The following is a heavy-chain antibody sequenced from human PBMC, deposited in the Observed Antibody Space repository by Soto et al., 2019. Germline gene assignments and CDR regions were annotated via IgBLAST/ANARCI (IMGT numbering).Heavy chain of an antibody. J-gene: IGHJ4*02. CDR2: ISNNGDTA. Sequence: GSLRLSCATSGVTFSSYAMVWVRQAAEKGLEWVASISNNGDTAYYADSVKGRFTISRDNAKNSLYLQMNSLRAEDTAVYYCARDARSNYDILTGYPDYWGQGTLVTVSS. CDR3: ARDARSNYDILTGYPDY. V-gene: IGHV3-23*01. D-gene: IGHD3-9*01. CDR1: GVTFSSYA.